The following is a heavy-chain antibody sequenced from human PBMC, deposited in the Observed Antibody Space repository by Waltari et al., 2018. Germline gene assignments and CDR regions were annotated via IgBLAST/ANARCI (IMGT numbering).Heavy chain of an antibody. CDR2: IKSKTNGGTK. CDR3: NPGICDSCR. V-gene: IGHV3-15*01. D-gene: IGHD2-2*01. CDR1: GFTFSNAW. J-gene: IGHJ4*02. Sequence: EVQLVESGGGLVKPGGSLRLSCAASGFTFSNAWMTWVRQAPGRGLEWVGRIKSKTNGGTKAYAAPVKGRFTNSRDDSKNTLYLQMNSLKTEDTAVYYCNPGICDSCRWGQGTLVTVSS.